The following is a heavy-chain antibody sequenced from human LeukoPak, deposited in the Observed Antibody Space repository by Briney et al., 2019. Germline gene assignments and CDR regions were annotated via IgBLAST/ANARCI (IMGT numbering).Heavy chain of an antibody. V-gene: IGHV3-7*01. J-gene: IGHJ3*02. CDR2: IKQDGSEK. CDR3: TRSDCSGGGCYSVRAFDI. D-gene: IGHD2-15*01. CDR1: GFTFSTYT. Sequence: PGGSLRLSCAASGFTFSTYTMNWVRQAPGKGLEWVANIKQDGSEKYYVGSVKGRFTISRDNAKNSLYLQMNSLRAEDTAVYYCTRSDCSGGGCYSVRAFDIWGQGTMVAVSS.